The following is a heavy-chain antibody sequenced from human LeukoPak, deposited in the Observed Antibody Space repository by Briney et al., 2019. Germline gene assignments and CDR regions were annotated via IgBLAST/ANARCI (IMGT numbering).Heavy chain of an antibody. Sequence: ASVKVSCKASGYTFTSYDINWVRQATGQGLEWMGWMNPNSGNTGYAQKFQGRVTMTRNTSISTAYMELSSLRSVDTAVYYCARTPSMITFGGVIVLNWFDPWGQGTLVTVSS. CDR2: MNPNSGNT. CDR1: GYTFTSYD. D-gene: IGHD3-16*02. CDR3: ARTPSMITFGGVIVLNWFDP. J-gene: IGHJ5*02. V-gene: IGHV1-8*01.